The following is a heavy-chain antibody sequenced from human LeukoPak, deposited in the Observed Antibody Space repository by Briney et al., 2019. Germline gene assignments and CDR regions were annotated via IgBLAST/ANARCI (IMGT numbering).Heavy chain of an antibody. Sequence: PGGSLRLSCAAPGFMFHDYAIHWVRQAPGKGLEWVSPISGDDGSTFYAGSVKGRFTISRDNSKNSLYLQMNSLRSDDTALYYCARESESSGWYDYWGQGALVTVSS. V-gene: IGHV3-43*02. CDR2: ISGDDGST. CDR3: ARESESSGWYDY. CDR1: GFMFHDYA. D-gene: IGHD6-19*01. J-gene: IGHJ4*02.